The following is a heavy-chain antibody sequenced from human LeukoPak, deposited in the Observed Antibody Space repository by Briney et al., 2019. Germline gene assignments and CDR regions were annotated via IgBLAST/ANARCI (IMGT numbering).Heavy chain of an antibody. CDR2: IKQDGSEK. V-gene: IGHV3-7*03. D-gene: IGHD2-2*01. CDR1: GLTFSSYW. J-gene: IGHJ4*02. CDR3: ATPAALKEFDY. Sequence: GGSLRLSCAASGLTFSSYWMSWVRQAPGKGLEWVANIKQDGSEKYYVDSVKGRFTISRDNAKNSLYLQMNSLRAEDTAVYYCATPAALKEFDYWGQGTLVTVSS.